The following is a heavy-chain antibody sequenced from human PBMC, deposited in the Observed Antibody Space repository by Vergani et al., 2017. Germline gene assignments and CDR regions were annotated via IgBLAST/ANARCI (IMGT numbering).Heavy chain of an antibody. CDR2: INHSGST. Sequence: QVQLQQWGPGLLRLSETLSLTCAVYVGSFIGYYWSWFRQPPGKGLEWIGEINHSGSTNYNPSLKSRVTISVDTSKNQFSLKLSSVTAADTAVYYCARSYYDSSGYYFHYWGQGTLVTVSS. CDR1: VGSFIGYY. D-gene: IGHD3-22*01. J-gene: IGHJ4*02. CDR3: ARSYYDSSGYYFHY. V-gene: IGHV4-34*01.